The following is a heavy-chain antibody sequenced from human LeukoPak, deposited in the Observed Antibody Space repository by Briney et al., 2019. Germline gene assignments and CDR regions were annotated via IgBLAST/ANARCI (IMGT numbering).Heavy chain of an antibody. V-gene: IGHV3-7*01. D-gene: IGHD2-15*01. J-gene: IGHJ4*02. CDR2: IKHDGSEK. CDR3: ARGGPIYCSGDSCYPGDY. Sequence: GGSLRLSCAASGFIFTNYFMSWVRQAPGKGLEWVASIKHDGSEKYYVDSVRGRFTISRDNTMNSLYLQMNSLRAEDTAVYYCARGGPIYCSGDSCYPGDYWGQGTLVTVSS. CDR1: GFIFTNYF.